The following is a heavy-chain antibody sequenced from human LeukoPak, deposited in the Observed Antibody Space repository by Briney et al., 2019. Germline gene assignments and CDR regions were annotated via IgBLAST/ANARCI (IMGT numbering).Heavy chain of an antibody. D-gene: IGHD3-22*01. CDR2: IWYDGSNK. CDR1: GFTFSSYG. V-gene: IGHV3-33*01. J-gene: IGHJ4*02. CDR3: ARDGTADSSGYYVGPFPDH. Sequence: TGGSLRLSCAASGFTFSSYGMHWVRQAPGKGLEWVAVIWYDGSNKYYADSVKGRFTISRDNSKNTLYLQMNSLRAEDTAVYYCARDGTADSSGYYVGPFPDHWGQGTLVTVSS.